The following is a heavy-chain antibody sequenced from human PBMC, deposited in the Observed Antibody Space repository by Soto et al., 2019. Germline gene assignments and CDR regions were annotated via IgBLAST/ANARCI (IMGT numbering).Heavy chain of an antibody. Sequence: SVKVSCKASGGTFSSYAISWVRQAPGQGLEWMGGIIPIFGTANYAQKFQGRVTITADESTSTAYMELSSLRSGDTAVYYCVGVYYYGMDVWGQGTTVTVSS. D-gene: IGHD3-10*01. V-gene: IGHV1-69*01. CDR3: VGVYYYGMDV. CDR2: IIPIFGTA. J-gene: IGHJ6*02. CDR1: GGTFSSYA.